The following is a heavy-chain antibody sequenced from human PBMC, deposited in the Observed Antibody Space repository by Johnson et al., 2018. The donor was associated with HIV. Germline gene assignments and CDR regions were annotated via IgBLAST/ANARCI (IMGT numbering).Heavy chain of an antibody. Sequence: QVQLVESGGGLVKPGRSLRLSCASSGFTFSDYYMSWIRHAPGTGLESVSYISRRGSTIYYADSVNGRFTISRDNAKNSLYLQMNSLRAEDTAVYYCARDTYYYDSSGYLDAFDIWGQGTMVTVSS. V-gene: IGHV3-11*04. J-gene: IGHJ3*02. CDR1: GFTFSDYY. CDR3: ARDTYYYDSSGYLDAFDI. D-gene: IGHD3-22*01. CDR2: ISRRGSTI.